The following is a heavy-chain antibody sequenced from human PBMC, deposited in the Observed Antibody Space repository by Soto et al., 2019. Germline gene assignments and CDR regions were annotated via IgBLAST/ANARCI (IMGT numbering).Heavy chain of an antibody. Sequence: QVQLVESGGGVVQPGRSLRLSCAASGFTFSSYGMHWVRQAPGKGLEWVAVISYDGSNKYYADSVKGRFTISRDNSKNTLYLQMNRLRAEDTAVYYCAKETHSGPLDYWGQGTLVTVSS. CDR1: GFTFSSYG. CDR2: ISYDGSNK. J-gene: IGHJ4*02. V-gene: IGHV3-30*18. CDR3: AKETHSGPLDY.